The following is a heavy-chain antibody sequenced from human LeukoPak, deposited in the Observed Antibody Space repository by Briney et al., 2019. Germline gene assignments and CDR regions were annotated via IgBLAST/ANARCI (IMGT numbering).Heavy chain of an antibody. CDR3: ARVPDAMGRNWGWHAFDI. V-gene: IGHV1-2*02. CDR2: INPNSGGT. J-gene: IGHJ3*02. Sequence: ASVKVSCKASGYTFTGYYMHWVRQAPGQGLEWMGWINPNSGGTNYAQKFQGRVTMTRDTSISTAYMELSRLRSDDTAVYYCARVPDAMGRNWGWHAFDIWGQGTMVTVSS. D-gene: IGHD7-27*01. CDR1: GYTFTGYY.